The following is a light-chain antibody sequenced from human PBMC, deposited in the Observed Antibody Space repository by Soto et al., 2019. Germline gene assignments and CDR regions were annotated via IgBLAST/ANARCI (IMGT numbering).Light chain of an antibody. Sequence: QSVLTPPPPVSGAPGQAVTISCTGNSNDVGKYDRVSWYQQPPGTAPKLIIYEVINRPSGVPARFSGSKSGNTASLTISGLQAEDEADYYCSSYMSTSRYVFGAGTKVTVL. V-gene: IGLV2-18*02. CDR1: SNDVGKYDR. CDR2: EVI. J-gene: IGLJ1*01. CDR3: SSYMSTSRYV.